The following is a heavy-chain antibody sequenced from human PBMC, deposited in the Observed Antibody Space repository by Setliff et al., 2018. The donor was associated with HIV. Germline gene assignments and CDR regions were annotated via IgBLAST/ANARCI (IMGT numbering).Heavy chain of an antibody. CDR3: ARREGIPVADLYYFDY. CDR1: GYSFTNYW. CDR2: IYPGDSDT. J-gene: IGHJ4*02. Sequence: PGESLKISCKGSGYSFTNYWIGWVRQMPGKGLEWMGIIYPGDSDTRYSPFFQGQVTISADKSIGTAYLQWSSLKASDTAMYYCARREGIPVADLYYFDYWGQGTLVTVSS. D-gene: IGHD6-19*01. V-gene: IGHV5-51*01.